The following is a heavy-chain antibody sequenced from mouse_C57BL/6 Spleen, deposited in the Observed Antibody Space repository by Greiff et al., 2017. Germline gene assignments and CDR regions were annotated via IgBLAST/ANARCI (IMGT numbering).Heavy chain of an antibody. CDR3: TREALTGTGAMDY. CDR2: ISSGGDYI. V-gene: IGHV5-9-1*02. D-gene: IGHD4-1*01. CDR1: GFTFSSYA. J-gene: IGHJ4*01. Sequence: EVQGVESGEGLVKPGGSLKLSCAASGFTFSSYAMSWVRQTPEKRLEWVAYISSGGDYIYYADTVKGRFTISRDNARNTLYLQMSSLKSEDTAMYYCTREALTGTGAMDYWGQGTSVTVSS.